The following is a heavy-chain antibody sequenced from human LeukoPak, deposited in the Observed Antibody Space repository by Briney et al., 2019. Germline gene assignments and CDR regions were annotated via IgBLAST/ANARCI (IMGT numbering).Heavy chain of an antibody. D-gene: IGHD3-10*01. CDR1: GFTFSRYW. J-gene: IGHJ4*02. CDR3: ASSRIWFGELLPPFDY. Sequence: GGSLRLSCAASGFTFSRYWMSWVRQAPGKGLEWVANIKQDGSEKYYADSVKGRFTISRDNAKNSLYLQMNSLRAEDTAVYYCASSRIWFGELLPPFDYWGQGTLVTVSS. V-gene: IGHV3-7*01. CDR2: IKQDGSEK.